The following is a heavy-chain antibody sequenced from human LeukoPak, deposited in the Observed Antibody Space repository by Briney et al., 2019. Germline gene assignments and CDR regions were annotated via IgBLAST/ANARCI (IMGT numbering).Heavy chain of an antibody. J-gene: IGHJ4*02. D-gene: IGHD3-22*01. Sequence: SETLSLTCTVSGGSISSYYWSWIRQPAGKGLEWIGRIYTSGSTNYNPSLKSRVTMSVDTSKNQFSLKLSSVTAADTAVYYCARDTYYYDSSGYSPFDYWGQGTLVTVPS. CDR2: IYTSGST. V-gene: IGHV4-4*07. CDR3: ARDTYYYDSSGYSPFDY. CDR1: GGSISSYY.